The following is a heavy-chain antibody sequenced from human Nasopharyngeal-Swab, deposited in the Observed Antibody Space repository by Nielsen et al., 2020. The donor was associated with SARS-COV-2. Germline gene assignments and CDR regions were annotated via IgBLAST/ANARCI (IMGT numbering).Heavy chain of an antibody. J-gene: IGHJ6*03. CDR2: ISGSGGST. D-gene: IGHD2-2*01. Sequence: GESLKISCAASGFTFSSYAMSWVRQAPGKGLEWVSAISGSGGSTYYADSVKGRFTISRDNSKNTLYLQMNGLRAEDTAVYYCAKRTSYCSSTSCYELNYYYMDVWGKGTTVTVSS. V-gene: IGHV3-23*01. CDR3: AKRTSYCSSTSCYELNYYYMDV. CDR1: GFTFSSYA.